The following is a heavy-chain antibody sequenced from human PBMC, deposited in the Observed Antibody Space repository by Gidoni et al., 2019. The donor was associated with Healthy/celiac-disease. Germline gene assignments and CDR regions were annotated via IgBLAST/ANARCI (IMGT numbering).Heavy chain of an antibody. CDR1: GFTFDDYA. Sequence: EVQLVESGRGSVQPGRSLRLSCASSGFTFDDYAMHWVRETPGKSLDWVSGISWNSGSISYADSVKGRFTISRDNAKNSLYLQMNSLRAEDTALYYCAKNRSGYDQALDYWGQGNLVTVSS. D-gene: IGHD5-12*01. CDR3: AKNRSGYDQALDY. J-gene: IGHJ4*02. CDR2: ISWNSGSI. V-gene: IGHV3-9*01.